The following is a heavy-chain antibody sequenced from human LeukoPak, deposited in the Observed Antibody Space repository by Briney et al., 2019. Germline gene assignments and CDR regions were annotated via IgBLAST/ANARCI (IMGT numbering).Heavy chain of an antibody. CDR3: ARGPYYDFWSGYYPFGMDV. CDR2: ISSNGGST. J-gene: IGHJ6*02. CDR1: GFTFSSYA. Sequence: GGSLRLSCAASGFTFSSYAMHWVRQAPGKGLEYVSAISSNGGSTYYANSVKGRFTISRDNSKNTLYLQMGSLRAEDMAVYYCARGPYYDFWSGYYPFGMDVWGQGTTVTVS. D-gene: IGHD3-3*01. V-gene: IGHV3-64*01.